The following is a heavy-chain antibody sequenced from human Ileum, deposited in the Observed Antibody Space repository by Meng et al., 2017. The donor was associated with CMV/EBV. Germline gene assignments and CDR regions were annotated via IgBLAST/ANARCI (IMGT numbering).Heavy chain of an antibody. V-gene: IGHV3-15*01. Sequence: RLYCVVCRFSFTNAWMRWVRQAPGKGLEWVGSLRTKTHGGTADYAEPVKGRFTMSSDDAKTTVYLQMNSLKPEDTGVYYCTNHYEWGQGTLVTVSS. CDR1: RFSFTNAW. CDR2: LRTKTHGGTA. CDR3: TNHYE. D-gene: IGHD4-17*01. J-gene: IGHJ4*02.